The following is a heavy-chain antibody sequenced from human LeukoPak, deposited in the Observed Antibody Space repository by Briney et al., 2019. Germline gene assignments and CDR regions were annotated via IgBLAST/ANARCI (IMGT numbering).Heavy chain of an antibody. CDR2: IFSNDEK. J-gene: IGHJ4*02. CDR3: ARIRFDSSGYYYFDY. CDR1: GFSLSNARMG. V-gene: IGHV2-26*01. D-gene: IGHD3-22*01. Sequence: ESGPTLVNPTETLTLTCTVSGFSLSNARMGVSWIRQPPGKALEWLAHIFSNDEKSYSRSLKSRLTISKDTSKSQVVLTMTDMDPVDTGTYYCARIRFDSSGYYYFDYWGQGTLATVSS.